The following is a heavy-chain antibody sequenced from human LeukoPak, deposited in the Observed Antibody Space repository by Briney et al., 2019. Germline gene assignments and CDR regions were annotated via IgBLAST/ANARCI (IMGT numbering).Heavy chain of an antibody. Sequence: GESLQISCKGSGYSFTSYWIGWVRQLPGKGLEWMGIIYPGDSDTRYSPSFQGQVTISADKSITTAYLQWSSLKASDTAMYYCARRQQQLVHNWFDPWGQGTLVTVSS. CDR3: ARRQQQLVHNWFDP. V-gene: IGHV5-51*01. D-gene: IGHD6-13*01. CDR1: GYSFTSYW. J-gene: IGHJ5*02. CDR2: IYPGDSDT.